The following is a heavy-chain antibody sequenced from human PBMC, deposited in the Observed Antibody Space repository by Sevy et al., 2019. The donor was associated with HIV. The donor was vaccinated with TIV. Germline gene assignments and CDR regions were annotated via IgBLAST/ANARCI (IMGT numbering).Heavy chain of an antibody. CDR2: IYYSGST. Sequence: SETLSLTCTVSGGSISSYYRSWIRQPPGKGLEWIGYIYYSGSTNYNPSLKSRVTISVDTSKNQFSLKLSSVTAADTAVYYCARVVYPGLWFGISPYNWFDPWGQGTLVTVSS. J-gene: IGHJ5*02. V-gene: IGHV4-59*13. CDR1: GGSISSYY. CDR3: ARVVYPGLWFGISPYNWFDP. D-gene: IGHD3-10*01.